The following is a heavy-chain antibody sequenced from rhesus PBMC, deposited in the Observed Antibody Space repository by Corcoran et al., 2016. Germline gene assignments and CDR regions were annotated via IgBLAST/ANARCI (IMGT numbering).Heavy chain of an antibody. CDR2: IKNKTLIDTT. D-gene: IGHD2-2*01. Sequence: EVQLVESGGGLVQPGGSLRLSCAASGFTFSNYYMHWVRQAKGKGLEWVGLIKNKTLIDTTENAWALKGRFTISRDDSKNTLYLQMSSLKTEDTALYYCTSTTRFDYWGQGVLVTVSS. J-gene: IGHJ4*01. V-gene: IGHV3-13*01. CDR1: GFTFSNYY. CDR3: TSTTRFDY.